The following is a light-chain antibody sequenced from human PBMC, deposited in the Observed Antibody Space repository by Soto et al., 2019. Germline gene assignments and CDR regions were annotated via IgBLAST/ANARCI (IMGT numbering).Light chain of an antibody. CDR3: QQSYSPSLT. Sequence: DIQMTQSPSSLSASVGDRVIITCRASQSVSIFLNWYQHKAGQAPKVLIYAASTLHSGVPSRFSGRGSGTYFTLTISSLQPEDFATYYCQQSYSPSLTFGGGSRVEIK. CDR1: QSVSIF. V-gene: IGKV1-39*01. CDR2: AAS. J-gene: IGKJ4*01.